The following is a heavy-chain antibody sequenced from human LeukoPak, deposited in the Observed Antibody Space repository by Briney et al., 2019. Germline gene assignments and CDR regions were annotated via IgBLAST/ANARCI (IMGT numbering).Heavy chain of an antibody. D-gene: IGHD2-2*02. CDR2: ISGSGGST. Sequence: GGSLRLSCAASGFTFSSYAMSWVRQAPGKGLEWVSAISGSGGSTYYADSVKGRFTISRDNSKNTLYLQMNSLRSDDTAVYYCARDWWYCSSTSCYTLFDYWGQGTLVTVSS. CDR1: GFTFSSYA. V-gene: IGHV3-23*01. CDR3: ARDWWYCSSTSCYTLFDY. J-gene: IGHJ4*02.